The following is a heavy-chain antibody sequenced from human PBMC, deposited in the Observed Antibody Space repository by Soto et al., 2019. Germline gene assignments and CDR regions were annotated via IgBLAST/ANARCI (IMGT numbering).Heavy chain of an antibody. CDR2: ISGSGGST. D-gene: IGHD3-3*01. Sequence: PGGSLRLSCAASGFTFSSYAMSWVRQAPGKGLEWVSAISGSGGSTYYADSVKGRFTTSRDNSKNTLYLQMNSLRAEDTAVYYCAKDLDFMGSWPLFDYWGQGTLVTVSS. CDR1: GFTFSSYA. CDR3: AKDLDFMGSWPLFDY. J-gene: IGHJ4*02. V-gene: IGHV3-23*01.